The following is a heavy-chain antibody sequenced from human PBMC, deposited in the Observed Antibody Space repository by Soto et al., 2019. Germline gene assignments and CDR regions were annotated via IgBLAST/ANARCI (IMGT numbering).Heavy chain of an antibody. CDR2: LSSDGTTT. CDR3: AREYYGVLTGYYNDY. D-gene: IGHD3-9*01. Sequence: EVQLVESGGGLVQSGGSLGLSCVASGFSFRSYWMHWVRHAPGKGLVWVARLSSDGTTTTYADSANGRFTVSRDNAANTLYLQMSSLSAEDTAVYYCAREYYGVLTGYYNDYWGQGTLVTVSS. V-gene: IGHV3-74*01. CDR1: GFSFRSYW. J-gene: IGHJ4*02.